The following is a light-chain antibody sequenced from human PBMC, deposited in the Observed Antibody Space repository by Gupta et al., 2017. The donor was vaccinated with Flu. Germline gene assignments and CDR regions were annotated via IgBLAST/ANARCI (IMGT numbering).Light chain of an antibody. CDR2: DVS. Sequence: ATITSTGTSNDVGGYNLVCYHQKHPDTAPKLMIYDVSRRPAGVPHLFSGSTCGNTASLTICGHQAEDAADYCCCSNASSYTLVFGGGTKLTVL. CDR3: CSNASSYTLV. CDR1: SNDVGGYNL. J-gene: IGLJ3*02. V-gene: IGLV2-11*01.